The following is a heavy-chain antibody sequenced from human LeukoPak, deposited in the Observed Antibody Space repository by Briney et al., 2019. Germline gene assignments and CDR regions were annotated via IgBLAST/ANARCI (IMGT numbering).Heavy chain of an antibody. J-gene: IGHJ4*02. CDR1: RFTFSSYG. V-gene: IGHV3-21*06. D-gene: IGHD3-22*01. CDR2: ISSSSSNI. Sequence: GGSLRLSCAASRFTFSSYGMSWVRQAPGKGLEWVSSISSSSSNIYYADSVKGRFTISRDNAKNSLYLQMNSLRADDTAVYYCGRDRYYYDSSGHYPGGDYWGQGTLVTVSS. CDR3: GRDRYYYDSSGHYPGGDY.